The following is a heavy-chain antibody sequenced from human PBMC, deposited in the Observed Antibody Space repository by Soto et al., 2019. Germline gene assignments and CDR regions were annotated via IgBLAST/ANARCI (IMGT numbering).Heavy chain of an antibody. CDR3: ARDKGSSLPWYFDL. CDR1: GGSFISYN. D-gene: IGHD6-6*01. CDR2: IYYSGST. Sequence: QVQLQKSAPGLVRPSETLSLTGTVSGGSFISYNWTGIRQPPGRGLEWIGYIYYSGSTNYNPSLKSQVTISVDTSKNQFSLKLSSVTAADTAVYYCARDKGSSLPWYFDLWGRGTLFTVSS. J-gene: IGHJ2*01. V-gene: IGHV4-59*01.